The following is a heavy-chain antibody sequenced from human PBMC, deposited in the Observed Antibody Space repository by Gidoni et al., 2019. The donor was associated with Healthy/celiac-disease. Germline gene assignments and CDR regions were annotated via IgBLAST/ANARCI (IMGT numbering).Heavy chain of an antibody. CDR3: ARGKWQWWSY. CDR1: GGSISSGAYY. V-gene: IGHV4-31*03. D-gene: IGHD2-15*01. Sequence: QVQLQQSVPGRVKASRTLSRPCTFPGGSISSGAYYWSWIRQHPGKGLEWIWYSYYSGSTYYNPALKSRVTISVDTSKNQFALKLSSVTAADTAVYYCARGKWQWWSYWGQGTLVTVSS. CDR2: SYYSGST. J-gene: IGHJ4*02.